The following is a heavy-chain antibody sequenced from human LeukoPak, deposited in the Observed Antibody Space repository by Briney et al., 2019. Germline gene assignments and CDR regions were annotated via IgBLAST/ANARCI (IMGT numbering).Heavy chain of an antibody. D-gene: IGHD2-2*01. Sequence: PGGSLRLSCAASGFTFSTYAMSWVRQAPGKGLEWVSGVSGSGDSTYYADSVKGRFTISRDNAKKTLYLQMNSLSAEDTAVYYCARDAALYYLDYWGQGTPVTVSS. CDR3: ARDAALYYLDY. J-gene: IGHJ4*02. V-gene: IGHV3-23*01. CDR2: VSGSGDST. CDR1: GFTFSTYA.